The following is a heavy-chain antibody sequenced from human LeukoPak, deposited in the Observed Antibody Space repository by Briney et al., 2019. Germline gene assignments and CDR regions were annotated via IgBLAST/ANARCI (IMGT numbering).Heavy chain of an antibody. CDR2: IYYSGST. Sequence: SQTLSLTCTVSGGSISSGDYYWSWIRQPPGKGLEWIGYIYYSGSTYYNPSLKSRVTISVDTSKNQFSLKLSSVTAADTAVYYCARDNWNYQNFYYGMDVWGQGTTVTVSS. CDR1: GGSISSGDYY. D-gene: IGHD1-7*01. V-gene: IGHV4-30-4*01. CDR3: ARDNWNYQNFYYGMDV. J-gene: IGHJ6*02.